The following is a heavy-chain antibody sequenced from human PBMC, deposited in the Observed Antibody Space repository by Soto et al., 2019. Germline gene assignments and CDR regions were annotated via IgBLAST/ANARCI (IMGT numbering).Heavy chain of an antibody. Sequence: QEQLMESGGGVVQPGRSLRLSCVASGFSFSSQAMHWVRQAPGKGLEWVAAISNDGNRQLYADSVKDRFTISRDNSRNTLDLQMNNLRTEDTGVYFCARDIYIYGSVGTPDIWGQGTMVTVSS. CDR2: ISNDGNRQ. J-gene: IGHJ3*02. D-gene: IGHD3-10*01. V-gene: IGHV3-30-3*01. CDR1: GFSFSSQA. CDR3: ARDIYIYGSVGTPDI.